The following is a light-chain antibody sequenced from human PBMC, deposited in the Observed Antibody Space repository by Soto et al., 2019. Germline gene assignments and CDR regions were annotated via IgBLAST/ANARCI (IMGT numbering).Light chain of an antibody. V-gene: IGKV3D-15*01. J-gene: IGKJ4*01. CDR3: QQYNNWPPLT. CDR2: GAS. Sequence: EIVMTQSPATLSVSPGERATLSCRASQSVSSNLAWYQQKPGQPPRLLIYGASTRPTGIPASFSGSGSGTEFTLTISSLQSEDFAVYYCQQYNNWPPLTFGGGTKVEIK. CDR1: QSVSSN.